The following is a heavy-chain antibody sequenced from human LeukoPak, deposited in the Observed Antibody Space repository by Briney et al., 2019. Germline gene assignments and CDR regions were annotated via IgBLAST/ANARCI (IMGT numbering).Heavy chain of an antibody. CDR1: GFTFSNYA. D-gene: IGHD3-10*01. V-gene: IGHV3-64*01. CDR3: ARVKRFGDGFGSDS. CDR2: ITTNGGTT. J-gene: IGHJ4*02. Sequence: GGSLRLSCAASGFTFSNYAMHWVRQAPGKGLEFVSAITTNGGTTYYANSVKGRFTISRDNSKNTLYLHMGSLRAEDTAVYYCARVKRFGDGFGSDSWGQGTLVTVS.